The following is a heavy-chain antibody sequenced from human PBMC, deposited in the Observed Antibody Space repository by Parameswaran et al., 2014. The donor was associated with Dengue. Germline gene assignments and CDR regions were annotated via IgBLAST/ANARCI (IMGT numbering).Heavy chain of an antibody. CDR2: ISYDGSNK. D-gene: IGHD3-3*01. V-gene: IGHV3-30*18. Sequence: WIRQPPGKGLEWVAVISYDGSNKYYADSVKGRFTISRDNSKNTLYLQMNSLRAEDTAVYYCAKGDDFWSGFETQIDYWGQGTLVTVSS. J-gene: IGHJ4*02. CDR3: AKGDDFWSGFETQIDY.